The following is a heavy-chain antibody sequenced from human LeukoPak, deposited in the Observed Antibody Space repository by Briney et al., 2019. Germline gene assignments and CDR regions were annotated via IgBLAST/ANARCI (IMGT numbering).Heavy chain of an antibody. CDR2: IGNLGSST. Sequence: PGGSLRLSCAASGFTFSAYAMNWVRQAPEKGLEWVSAIGNLGSSTLYADSVKGRFTVSRDNSKNTLYLQMNSLRADDTAVYYCAKDWMTSSEDNAFDVWGPGTMVTVSS. CDR3: AKDWMTSSEDNAFDV. D-gene: IGHD6-6*01. J-gene: IGHJ3*01. CDR1: GFTFSAYA. V-gene: IGHV3-23*01.